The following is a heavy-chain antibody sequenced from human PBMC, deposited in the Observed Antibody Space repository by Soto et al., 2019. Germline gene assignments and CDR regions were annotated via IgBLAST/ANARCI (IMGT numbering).Heavy chain of an antibody. Sequence: HPGGSLRLSCAASGFTFSTSWMSWVRQAPGKGLEWVANIKQDGGGTVYVDSVKGRFTISRDNTKKSLYPQMNSLRAENTALYYCAGTATSYALDIWGQGTMVTVSS. CDR1: GFTFSTSW. J-gene: IGHJ3*02. V-gene: IGHV3-7*01. CDR3: AGTATSYALDI. CDR2: IKQDGGGT.